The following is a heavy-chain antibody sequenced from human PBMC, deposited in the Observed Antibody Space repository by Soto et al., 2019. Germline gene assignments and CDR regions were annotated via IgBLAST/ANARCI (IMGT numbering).Heavy chain of an antibody. CDR2: ISGSGGST. CDR1: GFTFSSYA. CDR3: ANLGYSDYYYSYGMDA. J-gene: IGHJ6*02. D-gene: IGHD2-15*01. V-gene: IGHV3-23*01. Sequence: GGSLILSCGAPGFTFSSYAMSWVRQAPGKGLEWVSAISGSGGSTHYADSVKGRFTISRDNSKNTLYLQMNSLRAEDTAVYYCANLGYSDYYYSYGMDAWGQGTMVTVSS.